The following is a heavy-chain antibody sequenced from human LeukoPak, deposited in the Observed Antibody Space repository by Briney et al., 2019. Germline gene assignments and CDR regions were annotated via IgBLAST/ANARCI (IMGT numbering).Heavy chain of an antibody. J-gene: IGHJ4*02. CDR3: AREDYGGNSYSRTIDY. CDR1: GGSISSGSYY. D-gene: IGHD4-23*01. CDR2: IYTSGST. V-gene: IGHV4-61*02. Sequence: SQTLSLTCTVSGGSISSGSYYWSWIRQPAGKGLEWIGRIYTSGSTNYNPSLKRRVTISVDLSKNQFSLKLSSVTAADTAVYYCAREDYGGNSYSRTIDYWGQGTLVTVSS.